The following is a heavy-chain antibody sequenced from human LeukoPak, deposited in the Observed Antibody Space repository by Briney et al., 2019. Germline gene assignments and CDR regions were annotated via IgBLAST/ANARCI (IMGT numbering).Heavy chain of an antibody. CDR1: GGTFSSYA. D-gene: IGHD4-23*01. J-gene: IGHJ3*02. CDR3: ARDWRAYYSGNPDAFDI. CDR2: IIPIFGTA. V-gene: IGHV1-69*13. Sequence: SVKVSCKASGGTFSSYAISWVRQAPGQGLGWMGGIIPIFGTANYAQKFQGRVTITADESTSTAYMELSSLRSEDTAVYYCARDWRAYYSGNPDAFDIWGQGTMVTVSS.